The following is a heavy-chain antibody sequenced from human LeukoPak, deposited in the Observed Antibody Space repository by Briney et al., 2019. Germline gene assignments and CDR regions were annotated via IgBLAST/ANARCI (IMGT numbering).Heavy chain of an antibody. J-gene: IGHJ4*02. Sequence: GGSLRLSCAGSGFTFSRYALSWVRQAPGKGLEWVSLISGNGGTTYYVDSVKGRFTISRDNSKNTLYLQMNSLRAEDTAVYYCARDSSEWFGEYLDYWGQGTLVTVSS. V-gene: IGHV3-23*01. D-gene: IGHD3-10*01. CDR1: GFTFSRYA. CDR2: ISGNGGTT. CDR3: ARDSSEWFGEYLDY.